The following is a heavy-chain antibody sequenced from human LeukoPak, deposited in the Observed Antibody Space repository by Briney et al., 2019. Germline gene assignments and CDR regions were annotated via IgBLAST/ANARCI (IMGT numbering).Heavy chain of an antibody. CDR2: INPSGGST. Sequence: ASVKVSCTASGYTFTSYYMHWVRQAPGQGLEWMGIINPSGGSTSYAQKFQGRVTMTRDTSTSTVYMELSSLRSEDTAVYYCARDSSVAGDAFDIWGQGTMVTVSS. V-gene: IGHV1-46*03. D-gene: IGHD2-15*01. CDR3: ARDSSVAGDAFDI. J-gene: IGHJ3*02. CDR1: GYTFTSYY.